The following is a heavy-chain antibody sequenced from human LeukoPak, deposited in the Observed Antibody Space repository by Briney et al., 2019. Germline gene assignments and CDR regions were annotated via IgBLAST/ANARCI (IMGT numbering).Heavy chain of an antibody. J-gene: IGHJ4*02. CDR3: ARPRIVGAHRGGFDY. CDR2: IYPGDSET. Sequence: GESLKISCKGSGYSFTGYWIGWVRQMPGKGLGWMGIIYPGDSETRYSPSFQGQVTISADKSITTAFLQWNSLKASDTAMYYCARPRIVGAHRGGFDYWGRGTLVTVSS. V-gene: IGHV5-51*01. D-gene: IGHD1-26*01. CDR1: GYSFTGYW.